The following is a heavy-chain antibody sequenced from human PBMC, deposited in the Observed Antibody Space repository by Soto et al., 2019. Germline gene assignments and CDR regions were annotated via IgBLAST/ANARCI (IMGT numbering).Heavy chain of an antibody. Sequence: QSPGKELEWIGNIFYSGKTYYNPSLKSRVTISVETSKNQFSMKLTSVTAADTAVYYCANYFFQAEDGIRDVRSVSAFLLNRSSDL. J-gene: IGHJ2*01. V-gene: IGHV4-39*01. CDR3: ANYFFQAEDGIRDVRSVSAFLLNRSSDL. CDR2: IFYSGKT. D-gene: IGHD3-10*02.